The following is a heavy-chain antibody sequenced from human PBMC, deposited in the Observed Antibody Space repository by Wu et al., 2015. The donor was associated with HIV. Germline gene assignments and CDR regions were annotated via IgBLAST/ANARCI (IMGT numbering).Heavy chain of an antibody. D-gene: IGHD5-12*01. CDR2: ISIYTGNT. V-gene: IGHV1-18*04. Sequence: QVQLEQSGGEVKNVGASIKVSCKASGYTFKTYGISWVRQAPGQGLEWMGWISIYTGNTNYEEKFQDRVTMTADPSTKTAYMEVRRLRSDDTAVYYCARNQKYSHPSYYYYMDVWGKGTTVIVSS. J-gene: IGHJ6*03. CDR1: GYTFKTYG. CDR3: ARNQKYSHPSYYYYMDV.